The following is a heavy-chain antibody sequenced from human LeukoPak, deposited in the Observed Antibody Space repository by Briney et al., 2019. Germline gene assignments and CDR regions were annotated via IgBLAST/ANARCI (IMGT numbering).Heavy chain of an antibody. Sequence: PSETLSLICAVYGGSFSGYYWSWIRQPPGKGLEWIGYIYYSGSTYYNPSLKSRVTISVDTSKNQFSLKLSSVTAADTAVYYCARDRRGTMVRGVTYNWFDPWGQGTLVTVSS. V-gene: IGHV4-34*09. CDR3: ARDRRGTMVRGVTYNWFDP. CDR2: IYYSGST. J-gene: IGHJ5*02. CDR1: GGSFSGYY. D-gene: IGHD3-10*01.